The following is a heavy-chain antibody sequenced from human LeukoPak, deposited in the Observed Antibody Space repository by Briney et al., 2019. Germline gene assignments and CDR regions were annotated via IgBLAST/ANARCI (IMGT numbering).Heavy chain of an antibody. J-gene: IGHJ4*02. CDR1: GGSISSGGYY. Sequence: PSETLSLTCTVSGGSISSGGYYWSWIRQHPGKGLEWIGYIYYSGSTYYNPSLKSRVTISVDTSKNQFSLKLSSVTAADTAVYYCARGGERWLPLDYWGQGTLVTVSS. CDR2: IYYSGST. CDR3: ARGGERWLPLDY. V-gene: IGHV4-31*03. D-gene: IGHD5-12*01.